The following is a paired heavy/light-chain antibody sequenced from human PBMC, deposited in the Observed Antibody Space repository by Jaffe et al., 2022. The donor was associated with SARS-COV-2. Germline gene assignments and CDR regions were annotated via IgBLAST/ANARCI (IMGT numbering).Light chain of an antibody. V-gene: IGKV3-20*01. Sequence: EIVLTQSPGTLSLSPGERATLSCRASQSVSSSYLAWYQQRPGQAPRLLIYGTSSRATGIPDRFSGSGSGTDFTLTISRLEPEDFAVYYCQQYGSSPLYTFGQGTKLEIK. CDR3: QQYGSSPLYT. CDR1: QSVSSSY. J-gene: IGKJ2*01. CDR2: GTS.
Heavy chain of an antibody. D-gene: IGHD1-1*01. Sequence: EVQLVQSGAEVKKPGESLKISCKGSGYTFSNYWIGWVRQMPGRGLEWMGVIYPGDSDTRYRPSFQGQVTISADKSISTAYLQWSSLKASDTAMYYCARRFPQNGGAGFDYWGQGTLVTVSS. CDR1: GYTFSNYW. CDR2: IYPGDSDT. J-gene: IGHJ4*02. CDR3: ARRFPQNGGAGFDY. V-gene: IGHV5-51*01.